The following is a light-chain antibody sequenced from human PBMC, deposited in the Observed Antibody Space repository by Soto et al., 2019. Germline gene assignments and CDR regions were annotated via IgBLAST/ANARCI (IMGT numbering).Light chain of an antibody. J-gene: IGLJ2*01. CDR1: SSNIGAGYD. Sequence: QSVLTQPPSVSGAPGQRVTISCTGSSSNIGAGYDVHWYQQLPGTAPKLLIYGDTNRPSGVPDRFSGSKSGTSASLAIAGLQAEDEADYYCQSYDSSRFGLIFGGGTKLTVL. CDR2: GDT. V-gene: IGLV1-40*01. CDR3: QSYDSSRFGLI.